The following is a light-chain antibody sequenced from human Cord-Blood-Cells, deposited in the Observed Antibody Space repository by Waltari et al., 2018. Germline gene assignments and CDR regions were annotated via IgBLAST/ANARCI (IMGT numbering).Light chain of an antibody. CDR3: QQYGSSPGT. CDR1: QSVSSSY. Sequence: EIVLTQSPGTPPLSPGVRATLSCRPSQSVSSSYLAWSHQKPGQAPRLLIYGASSRATGIPDRLSGSGSGTDFTLTISRLEPEDFAVYYCQQYGSSPGTFGQGTKVEIK. V-gene: IGKV3-20*01. CDR2: GAS. J-gene: IGKJ1*01.